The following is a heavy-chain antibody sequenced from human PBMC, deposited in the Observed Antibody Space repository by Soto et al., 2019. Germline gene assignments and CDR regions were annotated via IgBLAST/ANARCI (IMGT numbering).Heavy chain of an antibody. CDR2: IRESGSST. J-gene: IGHJ4*02. CDR1: GFIFSNYA. D-gene: IGHD3-10*01. Sequence: EVQLLESGGGLVQPGGSLRLSCAASGFIFSNYAMSWVRQAPGKGLEWVSSIRESGSSTYYADSTKDRFIISRDNSKNTLYLQMTSLRAEDTAVYYCAKDLRASGSLFDYWGQGTLVTVSS. V-gene: IGHV3-23*01. CDR3: AKDLRASGSLFDY.